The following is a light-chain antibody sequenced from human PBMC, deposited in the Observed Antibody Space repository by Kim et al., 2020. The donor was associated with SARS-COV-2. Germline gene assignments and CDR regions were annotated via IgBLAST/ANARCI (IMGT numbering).Light chain of an antibody. CDR3: QQYDNRAVT. V-gene: IGKV1-33*01. CDR1: QDISNY. J-gene: IGKJ4*01. CDR2: DAS. Sequence: DIQMTQSPSSLSASVGDRVTITCQASQDISNYLNWYQQKPEKSPKLLIYDASNLEIGVPSRFSGSGSGTDFTFTISSLQPEDIATYYCQQYDNRAVTFGGGTKVDSK.